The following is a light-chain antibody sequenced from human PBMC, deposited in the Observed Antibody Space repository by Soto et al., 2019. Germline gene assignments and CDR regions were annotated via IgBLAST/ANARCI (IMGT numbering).Light chain of an antibody. Sequence: IQLTPSPSSLSASVVDRVTITCRASQGISSYLGWYQQKPGKAPNLLIYDASTLHSGVPSRFGGGGSGTDFTLTISSLQPEDFATYYCQQVNVYPSTFGGGTKVDIK. CDR2: DAS. V-gene: IGKV1-9*01. CDR3: QQVNVYPST. CDR1: QGISSY. J-gene: IGKJ4*01.